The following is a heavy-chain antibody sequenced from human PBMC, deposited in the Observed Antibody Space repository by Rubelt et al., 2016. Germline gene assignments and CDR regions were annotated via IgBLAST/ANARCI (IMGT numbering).Heavy chain of an antibody. J-gene: IGHJ4*02. CDR3: ARPRLPDYYTTFDY. Sequence: QVQLQQWGAGLFKPSETLSLTCAVYGESVSGYYWSWIRQPPGKGLEWIGEISHSGSTSNNPSLKSRVIISADTSKNQFPRKLTPVTAADTALYYCARPRLPDYYTTFDYWGQGSLVTVSS. V-gene: IGHV4-34*02. CDR2: ISHSGST. CDR1: GESVSGYY. D-gene: IGHD3-9*01.